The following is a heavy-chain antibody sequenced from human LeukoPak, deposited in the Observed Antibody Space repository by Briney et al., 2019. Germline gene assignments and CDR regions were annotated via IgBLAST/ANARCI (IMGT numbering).Heavy chain of an antibody. CDR1: GYTFISYY. Sequence: GASVKVSCKASGYTFISYYMHWVRQAPGQGLEWMGIIKPSGGSTSYAQKFQGRVTMTRDTSTSTVYMELSSLRSEDTAVYYCARDSSQESTASIRGIDYWGQGTLVTVSS. V-gene: IGHV1-46*01. J-gene: IGHJ4*02. D-gene: IGHD3-16*01. CDR3: ARDSSQESTASIRGIDY. CDR2: IKPSGGST.